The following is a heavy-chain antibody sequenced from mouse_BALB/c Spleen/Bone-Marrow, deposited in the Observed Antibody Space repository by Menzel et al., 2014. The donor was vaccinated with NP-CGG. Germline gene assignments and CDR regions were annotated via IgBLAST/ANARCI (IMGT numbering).Heavy chain of an antibody. CDR1: GFAFSSFG. D-gene: IGHD1-2*01. CDR3: ARGVYGYVEYAMDY. J-gene: IGHJ4*01. Sequence: DVQLVESGGGLVQPGGSRKLSCAASGFAFSSFGMHWVRQAPEKGLEWVAYISGGSSTIYYADTVKGRFTISRDNPKNTLFLQMTSLRSEDTAMYYCARGVYGYVEYAMDYRGQGTSVTVSS. V-gene: IGHV5-17*02. CDR2: ISGGSSTI.